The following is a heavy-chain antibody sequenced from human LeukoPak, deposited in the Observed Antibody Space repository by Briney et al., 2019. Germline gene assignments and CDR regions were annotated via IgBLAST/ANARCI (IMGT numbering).Heavy chain of an antibody. V-gene: IGHV4-39*07. Sequence: SETLSLTCTVSGGSISSSSYYWGWIRQPPGKGLEWIGSIYYSGSTYYNPSLKSRVTISVDTSKNQFSLKLSSVTAADTAVYYCARVPAVALLDYWGQGTLVTVSS. CDR3: ARVPAVALLDY. CDR1: GGSISSSSYY. D-gene: IGHD6-19*01. CDR2: IYYSGST. J-gene: IGHJ4*02.